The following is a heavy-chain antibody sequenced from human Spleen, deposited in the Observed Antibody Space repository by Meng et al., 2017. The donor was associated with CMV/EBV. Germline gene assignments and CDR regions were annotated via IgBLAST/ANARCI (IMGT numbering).Heavy chain of an antibody. Sequence: SGPTLVKPTETLTLTCTFSGFPLRTSGVGVGWIRQPPGKALEWLALIYWNDHDRYSPSLQSRLTITKDTSKNQVVLTMAKMDPVATATYYCAHSSLYNWFDPWGQGTRVTVSS. CDR2: IYWNDHD. CDR1: GFPLRTSGVG. CDR3: AHSSLYNWFDP. V-gene: IGHV2-5*01. J-gene: IGHJ5*02.